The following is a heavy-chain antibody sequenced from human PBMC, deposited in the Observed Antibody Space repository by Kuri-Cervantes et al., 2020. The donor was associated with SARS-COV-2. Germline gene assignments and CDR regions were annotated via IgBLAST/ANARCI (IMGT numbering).Heavy chain of an antibody. Sequence: SETLSLTCTVSGGSTSSQSYYWGWIRQPPGKGLEWIGSVYYSGTTYYNPSLKSRVTISLDTSKNQLSLNLNSVTAADTAVFYCARHALEYSSSPTDFQHWGQGTLVTVSS. CDR1: GGSTSSQSYY. D-gene: IGHD6-6*01. CDR2: VYYSGTT. V-gene: IGHV4-39*01. CDR3: ARHALEYSSSPTDFQH. J-gene: IGHJ1*01.